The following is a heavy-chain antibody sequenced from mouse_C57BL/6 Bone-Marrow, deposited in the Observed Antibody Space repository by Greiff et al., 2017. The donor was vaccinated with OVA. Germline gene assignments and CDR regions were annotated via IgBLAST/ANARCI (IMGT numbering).Heavy chain of an antibody. CDR3: TRVSFAWFAY. D-gene: IGHD1-1*01. V-gene: IGHV5-9-1*02. J-gene: IGHJ3*01. CDR2: ISSGGDYI. CDR1: GFTFSSYA. Sequence: EVQRVESGEGLVKPGGSLKLSCAASGFTFSSYAMSWVRQTPEKRLEWVAYISSGGDYIYYADTVKGRFTISRDNARNTLYLQMSSLKSEDTAMYYCTRVSFAWFAYWGQGTLVTVSA.